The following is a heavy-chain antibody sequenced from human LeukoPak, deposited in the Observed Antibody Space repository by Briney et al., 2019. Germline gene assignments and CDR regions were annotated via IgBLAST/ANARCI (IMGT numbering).Heavy chain of an antibody. CDR1: GHTFTSYY. CDR3: ARVGVYYDSSGYYSD. D-gene: IGHD3-22*01. J-gene: IGHJ4*02. V-gene: IGHV1-46*01. CDR2: INPSGGST. Sequence: ASVKVSCKASGHTFTSYYMHWVRQAPGQGLEWMGIINPSGGSTSYAQKFQGRVTMTRDTSTSTVYMELSSLRSEDTAVYYCARVGVYYDSSGYYSDWGQGTLVTVSS.